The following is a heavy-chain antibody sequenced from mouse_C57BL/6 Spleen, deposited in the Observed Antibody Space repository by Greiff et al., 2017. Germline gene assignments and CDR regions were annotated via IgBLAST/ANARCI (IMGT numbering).Heavy chain of an antibody. J-gene: IGHJ4*01. V-gene: IGHV3-6*01. CDR1: GYSITSGYY. D-gene: IGHD2-4*01. CDR2: ISYDGSN. Sequence: EVQRVESGPGLVKPSQSLSLTCSVTGYSITSGYYWNWIRQFPGNKLEWMGYISYDGSNNYNPSLKNRISITRDTSKNQFFLKLNSVTTEDTATYYCAREGDYDLYAMDYWGQGTSVTVSS. CDR3: AREGDYDLYAMDY.